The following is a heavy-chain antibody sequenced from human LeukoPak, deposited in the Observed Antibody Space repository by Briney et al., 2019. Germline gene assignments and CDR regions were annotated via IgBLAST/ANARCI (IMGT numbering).Heavy chain of an antibody. CDR2: INPKSGGT. CDR3: ARDVGTYLS. V-gene: IGHV1-2*02. D-gene: IGHD1-26*01. CDR1: GYIFTGHY. Sequence: ASVKVSCEGSGYIFTGHYMHWVRQVPGQGHEWLGWINPKSGGTKYAQKFQGRVTMTSDTSISTVYMELSGLKSVDSAMYYCARDVGTYLSWGQGTLVTVSA. J-gene: IGHJ1*01.